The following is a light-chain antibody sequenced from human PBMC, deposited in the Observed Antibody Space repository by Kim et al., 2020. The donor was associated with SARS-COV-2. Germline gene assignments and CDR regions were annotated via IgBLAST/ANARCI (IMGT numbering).Light chain of an antibody. CDR1: ESIRNNY. V-gene: IGKV3-20*01. CDR3: HQYVYSPWT. CDR2: GAS. Sequence: PPGERATLSCRASESIRNNYIAGYQQKRGQAPRVLIYGASTRATGIPDRFSGSGSGTDFTLTVSRLEPEDSAVYYCHQYVYSPWTFGQGTKVDIK. J-gene: IGKJ1*01.